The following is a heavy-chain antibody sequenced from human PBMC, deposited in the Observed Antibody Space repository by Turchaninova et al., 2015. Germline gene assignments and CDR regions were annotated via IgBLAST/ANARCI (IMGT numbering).Heavy chain of an antibody. CDR1: GFTFINYA. CDR2: ITDSGGST. CDR3: ASPYGVDV. J-gene: IGHJ6*02. V-gene: IGHV3-23*04. Sequence: EVQLVESGGDLVQPGGSLRLSCAASGFTFINYAMNWVRPAPGKGLECVPAITDSGGSTYYADSVKCRFTISRDNSKNTLYLQMNSLRADDTAVYYCASPYGVDVWGQGTTVTVSS.